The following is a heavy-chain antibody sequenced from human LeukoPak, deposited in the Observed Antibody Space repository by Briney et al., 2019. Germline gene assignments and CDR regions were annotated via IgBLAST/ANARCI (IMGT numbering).Heavy chain of an antibody. CDR3: ARTLVGATTAAY. D-gene: IGHD1-26*01. J-gene: IGHJ4*02. Sequence: PGGSLRLSCAASGFTVRSNYMSWVRQAPGKGLEWVSVIYSGGSTYYADCVKGRFTISRDNSKNTLYLQMNSLRAEDTAVYYCARTLVGATTAAYWGQGTLVTVSS. V-gene: IGHV3-53*01. CDR2: IYSGGST. CDR1: GFTVRSNY.